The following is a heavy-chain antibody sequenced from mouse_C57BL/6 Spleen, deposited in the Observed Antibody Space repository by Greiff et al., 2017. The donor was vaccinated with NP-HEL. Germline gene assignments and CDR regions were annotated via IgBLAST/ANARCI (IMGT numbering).Heavy chain of an antibody. CDR2: ISYDGSN. CDR3: AREGYYGSRDFDY. V-gene: IGHV3-6*01. CDR1: GYSITSGYY. J-gene: IGHJ2*01. D-gene: IGHD1-1*01. Sequence: EVQLQESGPGLVKPSQSLSLTCSVTGYSITSGYYRNWIRQFPGNKLEWMGYISYDGSNNYNPSLKNRISITRDTSKNQFFLKLNSVTTEDTATYYCAREGYYGSRDFDYWGQGTTLTVSS.